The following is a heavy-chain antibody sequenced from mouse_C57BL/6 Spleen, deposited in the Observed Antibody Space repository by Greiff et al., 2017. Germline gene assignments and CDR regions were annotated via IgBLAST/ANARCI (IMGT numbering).Heavy chain of an antibody. CDR3: ARSTTVVADYAMGY. V-gene: IGHV1-55*01. D-gene: IGHD1-1*01. Sequence: QVQLQQPGAELVKPGASVKMSCKASGYTFTSYWITWVKQRPGQGLEWIGDIYPGSGSTNYNEKFKGKATLTVDTSSSTAYMQLSSLTSEDSAVYYCARSTTVVADYAMGYWGQGTSVTVSS. J-gene: IGHJ4*01. CDR2: IYPGSGST. CDR1: GYTFTSYW.